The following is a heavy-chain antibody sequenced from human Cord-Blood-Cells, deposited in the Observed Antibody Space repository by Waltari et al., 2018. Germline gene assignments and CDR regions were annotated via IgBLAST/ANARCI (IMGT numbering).Heavy chain of an antibody. Sequence: VQRQQRGAGLLKPSVSLSLTCAAYGGSFSGYYWSWIRSPRGKGLEWIGEITQSGSTNYNPSLKSRVTISVDTSKNQFSLKLSSVTAADTAVYYCARDVLGYCSSTSCYYFDYWGQGTLVTVSS. CDR2: ITQSGST. V-gene: IGHV4-34*01. J-gene: IGHJ4*02. CDR3: ARDVLGYCSSTSCYYFDY. D-gene: IGHD2-2*01. CDR1: GGSFSGYY.